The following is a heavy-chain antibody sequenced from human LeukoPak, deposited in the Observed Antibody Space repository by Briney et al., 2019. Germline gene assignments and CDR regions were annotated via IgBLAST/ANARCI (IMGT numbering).Heavy chain of an antibody. CDR3: ARDLAYCGGDCYSYYYGMDV. D-gene: IGHD2-21*02. J-gene: IGHJ6*02. CDR1: GFTFTSYG. Sequence: QPGRSLRLSSAASGFTFTSYGMHWVRQAPGKGLGWVSVIWYDGSNKYYADSVKGRFTISRDNSKNTLYLQMNSLRGEDTAVYYCARDLAYCGGDCYSYYYGMDVWGQGTTVTVSS. CDR2: IWYDGSNK. V-gene: IGHV3-33*01.